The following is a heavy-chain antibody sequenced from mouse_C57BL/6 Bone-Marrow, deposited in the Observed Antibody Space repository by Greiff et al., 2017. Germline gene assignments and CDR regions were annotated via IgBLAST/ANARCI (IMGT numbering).Heavy chain of an antibody. V-gene: IGHV1-15*01. CDR2: IDPETGGT. CDR1: GYTFTDYE. D-gene: IGHD4-1*01. CDR3: ARLTGMGFAY. J-gene: IGHJ3*01. Sequence: QVQLQQSGAELVRPGASVTLSCKASGYTFTDYEMPWVKQTPVHGLEWIGAIDPETGGTAYNQKFKGKAILAADKSSSTAYMELRSLTSEDSAVYYCARLTGMGFAYWGRGTLVTVSA.